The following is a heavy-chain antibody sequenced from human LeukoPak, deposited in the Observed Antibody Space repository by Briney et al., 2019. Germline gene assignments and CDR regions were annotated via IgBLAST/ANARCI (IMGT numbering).Heavy chain of an antibody. CDR1: GGSISSSSYY. CDR3: ARGGIGWGDWFDP. Sequence: SETLSITCTVSGGSISSSSYYWGWIRQPPGKGLEWIASIYYSGSTYYNPSLKSRVTISVDTSMKQLSLKLSSVTAADTAVYYCARGGIGWGDWFDPWGQGTLVTVSS. J-gene: IGHJ5*02. CDR2: IYYSGST. D-gene: IGHD3-16*01. V-gene: IGHV4-39*07.